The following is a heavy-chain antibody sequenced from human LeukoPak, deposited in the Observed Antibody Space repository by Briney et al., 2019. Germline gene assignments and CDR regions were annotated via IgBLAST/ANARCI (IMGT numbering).Heavy chain of an antibody. V-gene: IGHV6-1*01. CDR1: GDSVSSNSAA. D-gene: IGHD3-10*01. J-gene: IGHJ5*02. CDR3: ARDSPSLWFGELVVKNNWFDP. CDR2: TYYRSKWYN. Sequence: SQTLSLTCAISGDSVSSNSAAWNWIRQSPSRGLEWLGRTYYRSKWYNDYAVSVKSRITINPDTSKNQFSLQLNSVTPEDTAVYYCARDSPSLWFGELVVKNNWFDPWGQGTLVTVSS.